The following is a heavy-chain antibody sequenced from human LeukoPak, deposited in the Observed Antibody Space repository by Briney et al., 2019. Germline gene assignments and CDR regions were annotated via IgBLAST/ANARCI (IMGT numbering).Heavy chain of an antibody. CDR1: GFTFSSYD. D-gene: IGHD2-21*01. CDR3: ARGPLLNSLFDY. Sequence: PGGSLRLSCAASGFTFSSYDMHWVRQATGKGLEWVSAIGTAGDTYYPGSVKGRFTISRENAKNSLYPQMNSLRAGDTAVYYCARGPLLNSLFDYWGQGTLVTVSS. J-gene: IGHJ4*02. CDR2: IGTAGDT. V-gene: IGHV3-13*01.